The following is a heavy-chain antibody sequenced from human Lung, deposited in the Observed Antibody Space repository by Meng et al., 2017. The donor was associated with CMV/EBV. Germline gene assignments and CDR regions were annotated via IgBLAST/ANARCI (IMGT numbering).Heavy chain of an antibody. CDR3: AREKAGTRHFDY. V-gene: IGHV3-74*03. D-gene: IGHD6-19*01. CDR2: INSDGSNT. CDR1: GFTLSNYR. J-gene: IGHJ4*02. Sequence: GGSLRLXXAASGFTLSNYRMHWVRQPPGKGLVWVSRINSDGSNTTYADFVKGRSTISRDNAKNTLYVQMNSLTVEDTAVYYCAREKAGTRHFDYWGQGTLVAVSS.